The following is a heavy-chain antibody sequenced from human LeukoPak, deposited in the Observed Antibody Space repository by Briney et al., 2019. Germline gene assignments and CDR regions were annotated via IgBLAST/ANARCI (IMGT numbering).Heavy chain of an antibody. CDR2: FIPILGIA. Sequence: EASVKVSCKASGGSFSRNAISWVRQAPGQGLEWMGRFIPILGIATYAQKFQGRVTITADRSTSTAYMELSGLRSEDMAVYYCARIQAVGVPVAIDAYYSYGMDVWGQGTAVTVSS. CDR1: GGSFSRNA. CDR3: ARIQAVGVPVAIDAYYSYGMDV. D-gene: IGHD2-2*02. V-gene: IGHV1-69*04. J-gene: IGHJ6*02.